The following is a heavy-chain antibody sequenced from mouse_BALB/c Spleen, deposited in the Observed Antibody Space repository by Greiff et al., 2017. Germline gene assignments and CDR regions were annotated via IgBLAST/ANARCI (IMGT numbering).Heavy chain of an antibody. CDR1: GYTFPDYW. CDR2: IDTSDSYT. V-gene: IGHV1-69*01. J-gene: IGHJ2*01. CDR3: ARGVNSLDY. D-gene: IGHD1-3*01. Sequence: QVQLQQPGAELVMPGASVKMSCKASGYTFPDYWMHWVKQRPGQGLEWIGAIDTSDSYTSYNQKFKGKATLTVDESSSTAYMQLSSLTSEDSAVYYCARGVNSLDYWGQGTTLTVSA.